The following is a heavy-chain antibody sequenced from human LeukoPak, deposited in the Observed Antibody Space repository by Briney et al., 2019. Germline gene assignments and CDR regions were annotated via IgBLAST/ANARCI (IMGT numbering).Heavy chain of an antibody. Sequence: ASVKVSCKASGFTFTSSAMRWVRQARGQRLEWIGWIVVGSGNTNYAQKFQERVTITRDMSASTAYMELSSLRSEDTAVYYCAADPIVLSHGLSFDYWGQGTLVTVSS. V-gene: IGHV1-58*02. CDR2: IVVGSGNT. CDR1: GFTFTSSA. D-gene: IGHD2-15*01. CDR3: AADPIVLSHGLSFDY. J-gene: IGHJ4*02.